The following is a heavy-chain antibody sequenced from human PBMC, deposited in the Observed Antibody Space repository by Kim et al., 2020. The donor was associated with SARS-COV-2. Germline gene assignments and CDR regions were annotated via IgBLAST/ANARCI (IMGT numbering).Heavy chain of an antibody. V-gene: IGHV4-34*01. CDR1: GGSFSGYY. Sequence: SETLSLTCAVYGGSFSGYYWSWIRQPPGKGLEWIGEINHSGSTNYNPSLKSRVTISVDTSKNQFSLKLSSVTAADTAVYYCARGRHLLRYCSSTSCYARHVDIVATLCYWGQGTLVTVSS. CDR2: INHSGST. CDR3: ARGRHLLRYCSSTSCYARHVDIVATLCY. D-gene: IGHD2-2*01. J-gene: IGHJ4*02.